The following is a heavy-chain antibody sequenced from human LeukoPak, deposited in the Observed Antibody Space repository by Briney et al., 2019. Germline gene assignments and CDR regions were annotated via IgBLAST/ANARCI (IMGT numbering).Heavy chain of an antibody. CDR3: ARGVTMVRGVIEGYYFDY. J-gene: IGHJ4*02. V-gene: IGHV1-69*06. D-gene: IGHD3-10*01. CDR2: IIPIFGTA. CDR1: GYTFINYG. Sequence: ASVKVSCKASGYTFINYGISWVRQAPGQGLEWMGGIIPIFGTANYAQKFQGRVTITADKSTSTAYMELSSLRSEDTAVYYCARGVTMVRGVIEGYYFDYWGQGTLVTVSS.